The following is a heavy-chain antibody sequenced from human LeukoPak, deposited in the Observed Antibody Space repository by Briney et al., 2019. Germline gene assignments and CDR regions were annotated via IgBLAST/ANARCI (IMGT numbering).Heavy chain of an antibody. CDR3: ARDTYSIAE. D-gene: IGHD1-26*01. J-gene: IGHJ4*02. V-gene: IGHV3-74*01. CDR2: IHSDGGTT. CDR1: GFIFSNYW. Sequence: GGSLRLSCAASGFIFSNYWMHWVRQAPGKGLVWVSLIHSDGGTTNYADSVKGRFTISRDNAKNTLYLQMNSLRVEGTAVYYCARDTYSIAEWGQGTLVTVSS.